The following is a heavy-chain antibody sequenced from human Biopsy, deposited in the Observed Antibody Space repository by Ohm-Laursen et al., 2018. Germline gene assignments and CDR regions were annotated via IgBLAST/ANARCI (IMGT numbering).Heavy chain of an antibody. Sequence: SLRLSCAASGFKFDEFAMHWVRQTPGKGLEWVSAINWNSGSIGYADSVKGRFSIFRDNAKHSLYLQMNSLRAEDTALYYCAKDLGQVTAAIGYWGQGTLVTVSS. CDR3: AKDLGQVTAAIGY. CDR1: GFKFDEFA. D-gene: IGHD2-21*02. V-gene: IGHV3-9*01. J-gene: IGHJ4*02. CDR2: INWNSGSI.